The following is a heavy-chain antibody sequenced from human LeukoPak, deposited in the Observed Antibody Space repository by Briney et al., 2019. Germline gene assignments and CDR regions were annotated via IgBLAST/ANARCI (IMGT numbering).Heavy chain of an antibody. D-gene: IGHD6-19*01. Sequence: ASVKVSCKASGYTFTSYGISWVRQAPGQGLEWMGWISAYNGNTNYAQKLQGRVTMTTDTSTTTAYMELRSLRSDDTAVYFCASHMAVAGTRGFDDWGPGTLVTVSS. V-gene: IGHV1-18*01. CDR3: ASHMAVAGTRGFDD. CDR2: ISAYNGNT. J-gene: IGHJ4*02. CDR1: GYTFTSYG.